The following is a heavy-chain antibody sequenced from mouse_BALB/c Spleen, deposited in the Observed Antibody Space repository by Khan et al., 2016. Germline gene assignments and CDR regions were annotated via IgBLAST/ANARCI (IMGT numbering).Heavy chain of an antibody. CDR3: ARLHYYGYMNY. V-gene: IGHV4-1*02. CDR2: INPDSSTI. J-gene: IGHJ2*01. Sequence: EVKLLESGGGLVQPGGSLKLSCAASGFDFSRYWMSWVRQAPGKGLEWIGEINPDSSTINYTPSLKDKFIISSDNAKNTLFLQLSKMSSEGTALYFCARLHYYGYMNYWGQGTTLPVSS. D-gene: IGHD1-2*01. CDR1: GFDFSRYW.